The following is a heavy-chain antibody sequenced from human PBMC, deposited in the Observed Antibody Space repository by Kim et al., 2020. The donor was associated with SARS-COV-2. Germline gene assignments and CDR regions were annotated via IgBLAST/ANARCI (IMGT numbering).Heavy chain of an antibody. V-gene: IGHV3-30*03. Sequence: GGSLRLSCAGSGFTFGNTHMHWVRQAPGKGLEWVSLISADETHKNYVDSVKCRFTVSSENSQNTFFLQIDSLRVEDTAVYYCAREGHSSGRAGSFDYWGQGTLVTVSS. CDR2: ISADETHK. J-gene: IGHJ4*02. CDR1: GFTFGNTH. CDR3: AREGHSSGRAGSFDY. D-gene: IGHD6-19*01.